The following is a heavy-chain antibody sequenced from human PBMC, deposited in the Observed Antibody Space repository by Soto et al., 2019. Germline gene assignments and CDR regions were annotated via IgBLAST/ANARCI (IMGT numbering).Heavy chain of an antibody. J-gene: IGHJ4*02. D-gene: IGHD3-16*02. V-gene: IGHV4-31*03. CDR2: IYYNGST. CDR1: GGSITSGGYY. Sequence: SETLSLTCTVSGGSITSGGYYWSWIRQHPGKGLEWIGNIYYNGSTYYNPSLKSRITISVDTSKNQFSLKLSSVTAANTAVYYCARADYVWGSFRPYYFDCRGQRTLVTVSS. CDR3: ARADYVWGSFRPYYFDC.